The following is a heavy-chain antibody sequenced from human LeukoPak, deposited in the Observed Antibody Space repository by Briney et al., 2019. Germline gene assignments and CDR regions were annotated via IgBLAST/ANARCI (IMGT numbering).Heavy chain of an antibody. D-gene: IGHD4-17*01. J-gene: IGHJ4*02. CDR1: GGSISSYY. V-gene: IGHV4-59*12. Sequence: PSETLSLTCTVSGGSISSYYWSWIRQPPGKGLEWIGYIYSSGSTNYNPSLKSRVTISVDTSKNQFSLKLSSVTAADTAVYYCAREGTTVTHFDYWGRGTLVTVSS. CDR3: AREGTTVTHFDY. CDR2: IYSSGST.